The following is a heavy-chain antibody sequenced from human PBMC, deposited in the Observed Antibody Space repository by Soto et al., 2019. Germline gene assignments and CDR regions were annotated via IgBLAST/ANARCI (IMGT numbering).Heavy chain of an antibody. CDR1: GFTFSSYA. V-gene: IGHV3-23*01. J-gene: IGHJ4*02. CDR2: ISGSGGST. CDR3: AKSPKIRGSYDY. Sequence: GGSLRLSCAASGFTFSSYAMSWVRQAPGKGLEWVSAISGSGGSTYYADSVKGRFTVSRDNSKNTLYLQMNSLRAEDTAVYYCAKSPKIRGSYDYWGQGTLVTVSS. D-gene: IGHD1-26*01.